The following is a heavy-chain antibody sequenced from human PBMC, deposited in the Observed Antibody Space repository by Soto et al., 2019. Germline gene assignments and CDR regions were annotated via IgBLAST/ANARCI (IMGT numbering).Heavy chain of an antibody. V-gene: IGHV3-74*01. Sequence: EVQLVESGGGLVQPGGSLRLSCAASGFTFRSYWMHWVRQAPGKGLVWVSRINSDGSSTSYADSVKGRFTISRDNAKNTLYLQMNSLRAEDTAVYYCARVRAGYANSYYGMDVWGQGTTVTVSS. D-gene: IGHD5-18*01. CDR1: GFTFRSYW. CDR3: ARVRAGYANSYYGMDV. CDR2: INSDGSST. J-gene: IGHJ6*02.